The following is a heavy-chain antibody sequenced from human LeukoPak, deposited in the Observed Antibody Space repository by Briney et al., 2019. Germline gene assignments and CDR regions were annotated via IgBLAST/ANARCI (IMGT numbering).Heavy chain of an antibody. V-gene: IGHV3-49*04. CDR2: IRNKALGGTT. CDR3: SRPRYYYGSGSYDY. Sequence: GSLRLSCTASGFTLGDYAMSWVRQAPGKGLEWVGFIRNKALGGTTDYAASVKGRFTISRDESKSIAYLQMNSLKTEDTAVYYCSRPRYYYGSGSYDYWGQGTLVTVSS. CDR1: GFTLGDYA. J-gene: IGHJ4*02. D-gene: IGHD3-10*01.